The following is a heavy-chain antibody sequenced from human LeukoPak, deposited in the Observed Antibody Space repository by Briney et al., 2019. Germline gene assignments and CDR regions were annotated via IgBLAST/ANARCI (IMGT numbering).Heavy chain of an antibody. J-gene: IGHJ4*02. CDR2: FDPEDGET. V-gene: IGHV1-24*01. CDR3: ATVEGGYYDSSGPYYFDY. CDR1: GYTLTELS. Sequence: ASVKVSCTVSGYTLTELSMHWVRQAPGKGLEWMGGFDPEDGETIYAQKFQGRVTMTEDTSTDTAYMELSSLRSEDTAVYYCATVEGGYYDSSGPYYFDYWGQGTLVTVSS. D-gene: IGHD3-22*01.